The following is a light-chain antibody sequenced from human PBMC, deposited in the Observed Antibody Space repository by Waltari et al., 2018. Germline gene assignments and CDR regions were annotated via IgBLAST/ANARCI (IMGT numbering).Light chain of an antibody. J-gene: IGLJ2*01. V-gene: IGLV2-11*01. CDR3: CSYAGSYGV. Sequence: QSALTQPRSVSGSPGQSVTISCTGTSSDVGGYKYVSWYQQHPGKAPKLMIYDVSTRPSGVPDRFSGSKSGNTASLTISGLQAEDEADYYCCSYAGSYGVFGGGTKLTVL. CDR1: SSDVGGYKY. CDR2: DVS.